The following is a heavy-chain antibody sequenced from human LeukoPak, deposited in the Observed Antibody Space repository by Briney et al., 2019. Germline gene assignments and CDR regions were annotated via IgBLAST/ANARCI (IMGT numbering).Heavy chain of an antibody. V-gene: IGHV4-59*08. D-gene: IGHD3-22*01. CDR3: ARRDSGGYYSI. CDR2: IYSSGST. J-gene: IGHJ4*02. CDR1: GGSISSYS. Sequence: PSETLSLTCIVSGGSISSYSWSWIRQPPGKGLEWIGYIYSSGSTNYNPSLKSRVTISVDTSKNQFSLKLSSVTAADTAVYYCARRDSGGYYSIWGQGTLVTVSS.